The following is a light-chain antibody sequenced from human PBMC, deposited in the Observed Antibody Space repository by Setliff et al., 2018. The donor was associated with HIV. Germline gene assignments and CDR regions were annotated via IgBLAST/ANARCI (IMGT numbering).Light chain of an antibody. V-gene: IGLV1-40*01. CDR1: SSNLGAGHE. Sequence: SVLTQSPSVSGAPGQWVSISCTGTSSNLGAGHEVHWYRQVAGLAPQLLIFRNTNRPAEVPDRFSASKSGTSASLAIDGLQAEDEGDYYCQPYDNRLTTSIFGGGTKVTVL. CDR3: QPYDNRLTTSI. J-gene: IGLJ2*01. CDR2: RNT.